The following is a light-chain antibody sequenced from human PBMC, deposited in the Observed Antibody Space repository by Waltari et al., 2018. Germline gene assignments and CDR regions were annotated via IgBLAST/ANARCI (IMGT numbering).Light chain of an antibody. V-gene: IGLV4-69*01. CDR3: QTWGTGWV. J-gene: IGLJ3*02. CDR2: LNSDGSH. CDR1: SGHSSYA. Sequence: QLVLTQSPSASASLGASVKLTCTLRSGHSSYALAWHQQQPEKGPRYLMKLNSDGSHSKGDGIPDRFSGSSSGAERYLSISSLQSEDEADYYCQTWGTGWVFGGGTKLTVL.